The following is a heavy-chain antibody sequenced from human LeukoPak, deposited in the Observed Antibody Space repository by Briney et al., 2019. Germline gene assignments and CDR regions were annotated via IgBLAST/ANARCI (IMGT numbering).Heavy chain of an antibody. V-gene: IGHV3-23*01. Sequence: PGGSPRLSCSASGFSFSSYTMTWVRQAPGKGPEWVSIISGGGDTTFYTDSVKGRFTISRDNSKNTLYLQMNSLRAEDTAVYLVGATAPFDYWGQGTLVTVSS. CDR2: ISGGGDTT. CDR1: GFSFSSYT. J-gene: IGHJ4*02. CDR3: GATAPFDY. D-gene: IGHD1-26*01.